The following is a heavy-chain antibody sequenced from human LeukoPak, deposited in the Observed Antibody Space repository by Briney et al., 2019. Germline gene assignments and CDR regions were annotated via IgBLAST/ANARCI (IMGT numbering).Heavy chain of an antibody. CDR3: ARPTKYYYDSSGYAFDI. J-gene: IGHJ3*02. CDR2: ISASGTT. CDR1: GGSISSYY. Sequence: VKPSETLSLTCTVSGGSISSYYWSWIRQPAGEGLEWIGRISASGTTNYNPSLKSRVTISVDTSKNQFSLKLSSVTAADTAVYYCARPTKYYYDSSGYAFDIWGQGTMVTVSS. D-gene: IGHD3-22*01. V-gene: IGHV4-4*07.